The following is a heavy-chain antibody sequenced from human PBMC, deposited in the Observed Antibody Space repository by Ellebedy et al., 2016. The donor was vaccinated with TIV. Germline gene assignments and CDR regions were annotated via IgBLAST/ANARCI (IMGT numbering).Heavy chain of an antibody. CDR1: GFTFSSYA. D-gene: IGHD2-21*02. Sequence: GESLKISCAASGFTFSSYAMSWVRQAPGKGLEWVSAISGSGGSTYYADSVKGRFTISRDNSKNTLYLQMNSLRAEDTAVYYCAREIVVVTARPKYGMDVWGQGTTVTVSS. CDR3: AREIVVVTARPKYGMDV. CDR2: ISGSGGST. V-gene: IGHV3-23*01. J-gene: IGHJ6*02.